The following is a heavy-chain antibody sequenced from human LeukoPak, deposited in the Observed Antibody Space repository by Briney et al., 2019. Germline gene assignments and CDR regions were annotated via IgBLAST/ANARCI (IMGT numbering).Heavy chain of an antibody. J-gene: IGHJ5*02. CDR2: TFAGYSYS. D-gene: IGHD3-22*01. CDR1: GYNFTPYW. CDR3: ARHSPAVGYYDSSGYYSWLDP. V-gene: IGHV5-51*01. Sequence: KSGESLKISCQSFGYNFTPYWIVWVRQMPGKGLEWMGITFAGYSYSIYSPSFQGQVTISADKSISTAYLQWSSLKASDTAMYYCARHSPAVGYYDSSGYYSWLDPWGQGTLVTVSS.